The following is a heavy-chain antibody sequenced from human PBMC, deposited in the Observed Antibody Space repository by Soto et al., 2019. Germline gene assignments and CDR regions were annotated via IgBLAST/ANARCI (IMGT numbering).Heavy chain of an antibody. CDR3: ARADMGGSSWPFDY. Sequence: QVQLQESGPGLVKPSGTLSLTCAVSGGSISSSNWWSWVRQPPGKGLEWIGEIYHSGSTNYNPSLKSRFTISVDKSKNQFSLKLSSVTAADTAVYYCARADMGGSSWPFDYWGQGTLVTVSS. CDR2: IYHSGST. CDR1: GGSISSSNW. J-gene: IGHJ4*02. V-gene: IGHV4-4*02. D-gene: IGHD6-13*01.